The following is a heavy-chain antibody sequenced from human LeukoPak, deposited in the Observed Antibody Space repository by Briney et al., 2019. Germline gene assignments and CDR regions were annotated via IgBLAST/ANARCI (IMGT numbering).Heavy chain of an antibody. D-gene: IGHD7-27*01. J-gene: IGHJ6*02. CDR1: GYTFTSYG. V-gene: IGHV1-18*01. Sequence: ASVKVSCKASGYTFTSYGISWVRQAPGQGLEWMGWVSAYNGNTNYAEKVQGRVTMTRDTSTSTAYMELRSLRSDDTAVYYCARGLPWGQNSLYGMDVWGQGTTVTVSS. CDR2: VSAYNGNT. CDR3: ARGLPWGQNSLYGMDV.